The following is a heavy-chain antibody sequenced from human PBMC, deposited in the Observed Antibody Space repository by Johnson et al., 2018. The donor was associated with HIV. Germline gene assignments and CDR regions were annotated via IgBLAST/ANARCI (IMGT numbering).Heavy chain of an antibody. V-gene: IGHV3-11*04. Sequence: QVQLVESGGGLVKPGGSLRLSCAASGFTFSDYYMSWIRQAPGKGLEWVSYISGSGNTISYADSANGRFTISRDNAKNTLYLQMNSLRAAETAVYSCARGDFWSGYPDAFDIWGQGTMVTVSS. J-gene: IGHJ3*02. CDR2: ISGSGNTI. CDR1: GFTFSDYY. D-gene: IGHD3-3*01. CDR3: ARGDFWSGYPDAFDI.